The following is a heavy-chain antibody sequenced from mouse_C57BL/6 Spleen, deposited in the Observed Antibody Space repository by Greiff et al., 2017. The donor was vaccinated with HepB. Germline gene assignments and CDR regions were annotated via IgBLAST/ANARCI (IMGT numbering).Heavy chain of an antibody. CDR3: ASDHYYGSSYDYAMDY. Sequence: DAKLVESEGGLVQPGSSMKLSCTASGFTFSDYYMAWVRQVPEKGLEWVANINYDGSSTYYLDSLKSRFIISRDNARNILYLQMSSLKSEDTATYYCASDHYYGSSYDYAMDYWGRGTSVTVSS. CDR2: INYDGSST. V-gene: IGHV5-16*01. CDR1: GFTFSDYY. J-gene: IGHJ4*01. D-gene: IGHD1-1*01.